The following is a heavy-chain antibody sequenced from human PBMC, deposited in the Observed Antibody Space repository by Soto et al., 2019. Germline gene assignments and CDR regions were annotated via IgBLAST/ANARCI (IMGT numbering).Heavy chain of an antibody. CDR2: VFYSGSP. D-gene: IGHD1-20*01. CDR1: GGSISSSHY. J-gene: IGHJ4*02. Sequence: QLQLQESGPGLVKSLETLSLTCTVSGGSISSSHYWGWIRQPPGKGLEWIGSVFYSGSPYYSPSFKSRITISVDTSKNQFSLRVRSVTATDTAVYFCARHYNTGAFFDYWGQGNLVTVSS. CDR3: ARHYNTGAFFDY. V-gene: IGHV4-39*01.